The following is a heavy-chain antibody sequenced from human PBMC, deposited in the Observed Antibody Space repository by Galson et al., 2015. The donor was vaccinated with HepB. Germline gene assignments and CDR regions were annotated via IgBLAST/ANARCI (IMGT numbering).Heavy chain of an antibody. Sequence: SVKVSCKASGYTFTSYAMHWVRQAPGQRLEWMGWINAGNGNTKYSQKFQGRVTITRDTSASTAYMELSSLRSEDTAVYYCARGFDSLEDWFDPWGQGTLVTVSS. V-gene: IGHV1-3*01. CDR2: INAGNGNT. CDR1: GYTFTSYA. D-gene: IGHD3-9*01. CDR3: ARGFDSLEDWFDP. J-gene: IGHJ5*02.